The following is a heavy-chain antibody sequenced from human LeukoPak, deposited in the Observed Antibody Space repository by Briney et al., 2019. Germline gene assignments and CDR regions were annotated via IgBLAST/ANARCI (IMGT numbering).Heavy chain of an antibody. D-gene: IGHD4-23*01. Sequence: GGSLRLSCAASGFTFNNIGMHWVRQAPGKGLEFVSFIDFGGVDKYYADSVKGRFTISKDYSKATLYLQMNSLRPEDTAIYYCAKDLHGGYSSDYWGQGTLVTVSS. J-gene: IGHJ4*02. CDR3: AKDLHGGYSSDY. CDR1: GFTFNNIG. CDR2: IDFGGVDK. V-gene: IGHV3-30*02.